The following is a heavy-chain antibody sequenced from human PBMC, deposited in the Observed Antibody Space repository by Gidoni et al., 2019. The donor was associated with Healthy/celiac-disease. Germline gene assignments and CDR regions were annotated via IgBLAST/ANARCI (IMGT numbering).Heavy chain of an antibody. CDR3: ARVSSLYGMDV. Sequence: QLQLQESGPGLVKPSETLSLTCTVSGGSISSSSYYWGWIRQPPGKGLEWIGSIYYSGSTYYNPSLKSRVTISVDTSKNQFSLKLSSVTAADTAVYYCARVSSLYGMDVWGQGTTVTVSS. CDR1: GGSISSSSYY. V-gene: IGHV4-39*07. J-gene: IGHJ6*02. CDR2: IYYSGST.